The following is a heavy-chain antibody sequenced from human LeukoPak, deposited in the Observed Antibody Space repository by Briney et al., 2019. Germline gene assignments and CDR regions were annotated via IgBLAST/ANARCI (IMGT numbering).Heavy chain of an antibody. J-gene: IGHJ4*02. CDR2: IYYSGST. V-gene: IGHV4-38-2*02. CDR1: GYSISSSYY. CDR3: ARTPTQAAAVDY. D-gene: IGHD6-13*01. Sequence: SETLSLTCNVSGYSISSSYYWGWIRQPPGKGLEWIGSIYYSGSTYYNPSLKSRVTISVDTSKNQFSLKLSSVTAADTAVYYCARTPTQAAAVDYWGQGTLVTVSS.